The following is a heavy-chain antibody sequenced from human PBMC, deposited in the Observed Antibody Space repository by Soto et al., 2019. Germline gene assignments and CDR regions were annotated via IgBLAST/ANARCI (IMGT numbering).Heavy chain of an antibody. CDR3: AKATEEYYYDSSGYLPYFDY. CDR1: GFTFSSYA. J-gene: IGHJ4*02. V-gene: IGHV3-23*01. Sequence: GGSLRLSCAASGFTFSSYAMSWVRQAPGKGLEWVSAISGSGGSTYYADSVKGRFTISRDNSKNTLYLQMNSLIAEDTAVYYCAKATEEYYYDSSGYLPYFDYWGQGTLVTVSS. D-gene: IGHD3-22*01. CDR2: ISGSGGST.